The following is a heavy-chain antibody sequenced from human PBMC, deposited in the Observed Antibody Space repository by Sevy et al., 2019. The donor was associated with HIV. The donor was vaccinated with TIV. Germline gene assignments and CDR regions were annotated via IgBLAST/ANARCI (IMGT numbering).Heavy chain of an antibody. V-gene: IGHV3-30*04. CDR3: ARTALLRFLEWFPPYYFDY. J-gene: IGHJ4*02. D-gene: IGHD3-3*01. Sequence: GGSLRLSCAASGFTFSSYAMHWVRQAPGKGLEWVAVISYDGSNKYYADSVKGRFTMSRDNSKNTLYLQMNSLRAEDTAVYYCARTALLRFLEWFPPYYFDYWGQGTLVTVSS. CDR2: ISYDGSNK. CDR1: GFTFSSYA.